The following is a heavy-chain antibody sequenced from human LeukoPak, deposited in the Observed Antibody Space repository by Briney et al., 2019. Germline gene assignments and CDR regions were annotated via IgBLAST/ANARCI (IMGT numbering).Heavy chain of an antibody. V-gene: IGHV4-39*01. CDR2: IYYSGCT. CDR3: ARHLGYCSSTSCSRPYWFDP. J-gene: IGHJ5*02. Sequence: SETLSLNCTVYGGSISSSSYYWGWIRQPPGKGLEWIGSIYYSGCTYYNPSLKSRVTISVDTSKNQFSLKLSSVTAADTAVYYCARHLGYCSSTSCSRPYWFDPWGQGTLVTVSS. CDR1: GGSISSSSYY. D-gene: IGHD2-2*01.